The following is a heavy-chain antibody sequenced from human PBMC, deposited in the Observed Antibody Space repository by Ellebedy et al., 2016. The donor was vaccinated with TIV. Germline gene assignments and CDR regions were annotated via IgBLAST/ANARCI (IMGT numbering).Heavy chain of an antibody. CDR2: VSADGSRK. J-gene: IGHJ5*02. CDR1: GFTFRRFA. V-gene: IGHV3-30*03. Sequence: GGSLRLSXAASGFTFRRFAMHWVRQAPGKGLEWVAVVSADGSRKSYADSVKERFTISRDNSKNTLFVQMNSLRVEDTAVYYCARGYQFRNWLDPWGQGTLVTVSS. D-gene: IGHD2-2*01. CDR3: ARGYQFRNWLDP.